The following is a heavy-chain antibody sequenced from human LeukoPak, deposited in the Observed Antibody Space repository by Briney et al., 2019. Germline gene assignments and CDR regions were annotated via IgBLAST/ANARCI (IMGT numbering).Heavy chain of an antibody. CDR1: GFTFKNYA. CDR3: AKGGRGLR. CDR2: IRYDGSNK. D-gene: IGHD4-17*01. V-gene: IGHV3-30*02. Sequence: GGSLRLSCAASGFTFKNYAVHWVRQAPGKGLEWVAFIRYDGSNKYYADSVKGRFTISRDNSKNTLYLQMNSLRAEDTAVYYCAKGGRGLRWGQGTLVTVSS. J-gene: IGHJ4*02.